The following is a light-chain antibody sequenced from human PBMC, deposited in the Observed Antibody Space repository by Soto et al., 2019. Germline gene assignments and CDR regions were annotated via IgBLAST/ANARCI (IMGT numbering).Light chain of an antibody. CDR3: QQYGTSPLT. CDR2: GAS. CDR1: QSRSSSY. J-gene: IGKJ4*01. Sequence: EIVLTQSPGTLSLSPGERATLSCRASQSRSSSYIAWYQQKAGQPPRLLIYGASSRATGIPDRFSGSGYGTDFTLTISSLEPEDFAVYYCQQYGTSPLTFGGGTKGEIK. V-gene: IGKV3-20*01.